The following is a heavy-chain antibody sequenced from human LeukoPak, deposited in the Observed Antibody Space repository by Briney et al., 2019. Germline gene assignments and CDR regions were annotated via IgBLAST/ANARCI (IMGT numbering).Heavy chain of an antibody. Sequence: SETLSLTCAVYGGSFSGYYWGWIRQPPGKGLEWIGSIFYSGGTYYNPSLKSRVTISVDTSKNQFSLKLNSVTAADTAVYYCARSLPGYYYDSSGFDYWGQGTLVTVSS. CDR3: ARSLPGYYYDSSGFDY. CDR1: GGSFSGYY. CDR2: IFYSGGT. J-gene: IGHJ4*02. V-gene: IGHV4-34*12. D-gene: IGHD3-22*01.